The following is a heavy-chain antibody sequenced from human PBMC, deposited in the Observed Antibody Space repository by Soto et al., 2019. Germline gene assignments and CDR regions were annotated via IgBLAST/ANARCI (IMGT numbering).Heavy chain of an antibody. D-gene: IGHD3-22*01. J-gene: IGHJ4*02. CDR2: ISSSGNTI. CDR1: GFTFSDYY. Sequence: QVQLVESGGGLVKTSGSLRIACAASGFTFSDYYMSWVRQAPGKGLEWVSYISSSGNTIYYADSVKGRFTISRDNAKNSVYLQMNRLRAEDTALYFCAKMSSENYYDPVFSWGQGTLVIVSS. V-gene: IGHV3-11*01. CDR3: AKMSSENYYDPVFS.